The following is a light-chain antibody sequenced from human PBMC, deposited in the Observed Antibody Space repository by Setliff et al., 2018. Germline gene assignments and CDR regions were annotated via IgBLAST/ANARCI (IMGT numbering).Light chain of an antibody. CDR3: QQANSFPLT. V-gene: IGKV3D-15*01. Sequence: EIVMTQSPATLSVSPGERATLSCRASQSVSSNLAWYQQKPGPAPRLLIYDASNRATGIPARFSGSGSGTDFTLTISSLQPEDFATYYCQQANSFPLTFGGGTKVDIK. J-gene: IGKJ4*01. CDR2: DAS. CDR1: QSVSSN.